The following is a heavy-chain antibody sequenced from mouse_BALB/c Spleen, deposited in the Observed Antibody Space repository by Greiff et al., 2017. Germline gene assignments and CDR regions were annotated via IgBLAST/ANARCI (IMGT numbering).Heavy chain of an antibody. CDR1: GYTFTSYY. J-gene: IGHJ2*01. D-gene: IGHD2-3*01. CDR2: INPSNGGT. V-gene: IGHV1S81*02. CDR3: TREDDGYYFFDY. Sequence: VKLVESGAELVKPGASVKLSCKASGYTFTSYYMYWVKQRPGQGLEWIGEINPSNGGTNFNEKFKSKATLTVDKSSSTAYMQLSSLTSEDSAVYYCTREDDGYYFFDYWGQGTTLTVSS.